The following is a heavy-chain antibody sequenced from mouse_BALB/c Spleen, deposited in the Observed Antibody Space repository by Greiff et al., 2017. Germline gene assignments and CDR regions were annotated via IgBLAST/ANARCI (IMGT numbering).Heavy chain of an antibody. J-gene: IGHJ4*01. V-gene: IGHV5-17*02. D-gene: IGHD2-14*01. CDR3: ASYRYDGDYYAMDY. CDR2: ISSGSSTI. CDR1: GFTFSSFG. Sequence: EVKLMESGGGLVQPGGSRKLSCAASGFTFSSFGMHWVRQAPEKGLEWVAYISSGSSTIYYADTVKGRFTISRDNPKNTLFLQMTSLRSEDTAMYYCASYRYDGDYYAMDYWGQGTSVTVSS.